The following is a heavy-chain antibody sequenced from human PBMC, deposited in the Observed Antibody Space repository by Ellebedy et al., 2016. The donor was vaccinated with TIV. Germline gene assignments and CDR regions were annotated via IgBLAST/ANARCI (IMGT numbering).Heavy chain of an antibody. J-gene: IGHJ4*02. D-gene: IGHD3-10*01. CDR1: GFTFSTYW. Sequence: GGSLRLXXAASGFTFSTYWMSWVRQAPGKGLEWVASIKQDGSERYYVDSVKGRFTISRDNAKNSLYLQMNSLRAEDTAVYYCARGTWLRGILPDYWGQGTLVSVSS. V-gene: IGHV3-7*01. CDR3: ARGTWLRGILPDY. CDR2: IKQDGSER.